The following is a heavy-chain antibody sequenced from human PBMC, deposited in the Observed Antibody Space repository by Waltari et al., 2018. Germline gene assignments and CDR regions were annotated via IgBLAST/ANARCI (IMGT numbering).Heavy chain of an antibody. CDR2: IYYSGST. D-gene: IGHD2-15*01. Sequence: QVQLQESGPGLVKPSETLSLTCTVSGGSISSYYWSWIRQPPGKGLEWIGYIYYSGSTNCNPSLKSRVTISVDTSKNQFSLKLNSVTAADTAVHYCARLGGYCSGGSCYGLEILVWGQGTMVTVSS. CDR3: ARLGGYCSGGSCYGLEILV. V-gene: IGHV4-59*01. CDR1: GGSISSYY. J-gene: IGHJ3*01.